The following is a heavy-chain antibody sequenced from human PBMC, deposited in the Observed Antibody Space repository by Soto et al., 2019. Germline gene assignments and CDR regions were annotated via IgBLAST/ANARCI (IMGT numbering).Heavy chain of an antibody. D-gene: IGHD3-3*02. CDR1: GGSISSSSYY. Sequence: PSETLSLTCTVSGGSISSSSYYWGWIRQPPGKGLEWIGSIYYSGSTYCNPSLKSRVTISVDTSKNQFSLKLSSVTAADTAVYYCASPKIAFYNWFDPWGQGTLVTVSS. V-gene: IGHV4-39*01. CDR3: ASPKIAFYNWFDP. J-gene: IGHJ5*02. CDR2: IYYSGST.